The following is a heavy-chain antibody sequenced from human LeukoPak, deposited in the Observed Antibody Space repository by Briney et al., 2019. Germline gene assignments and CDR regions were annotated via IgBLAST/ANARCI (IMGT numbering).Heavy chain of an antibody. CDR2: ISAYNGNT. Sequence: ASVKVSCKASGYTFTSYVISWVRQAPGQGLEWMGWISAYNGNTNYAQKLQGRVTMTTDTSTSTAYMELRSLRSDDTAVYYCARDSDGSGSYYYYYYYYMDVWGKGTTVTVSS. J-gene: IGHJ6*03. V-gene: IGHV1-18*01. CDR3: ARDSDGSGSYYYYYYYYMDV. D-gene: IGHD3-10*01. CDR1: GYTFTSYV.